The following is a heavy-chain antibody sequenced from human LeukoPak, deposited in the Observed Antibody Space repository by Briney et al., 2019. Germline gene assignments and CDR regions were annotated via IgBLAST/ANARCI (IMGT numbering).Heavy chain of an antibody. CDR2: INHSGST. CDR1: GGSFSGYY. J-gene: IGHJ4*02. Sequence: LETLSLTCAVYGGSFSGYYWSWIRQPPGKGLEWIGEINHSGSTNYNPSLKSRVTISVDTSKNQFSLKLSSVTAADTAVYYCASSDFWSGYQNYWGQGTLVTVFS. V-gene: IGHV4-34*01. D-gene: IGHD3-3*01. CDR3: ASSDFWSGYQNY.